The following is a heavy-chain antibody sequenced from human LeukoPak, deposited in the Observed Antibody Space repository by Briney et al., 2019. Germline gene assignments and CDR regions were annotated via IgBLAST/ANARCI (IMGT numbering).Heavy chain of an antibody. V-gene: IGHV3-20*04. CDR2: INWNGAST. CDR1: GFRFDDHG. J-gene: IGHJ4*02. D-gene: IGHD5-24*01. CDR3: AGGDRHGWYFDY. Sequence: PGGSLRLSCAASGFRFDDHGMSWIRQVPGKGLEWVSGINWNGASTGYGDSVKGRFTISRDNAKNSLYLQMNSLRAEDTALYYCAGGDRHGWYFDYWGQGILVTVSS.